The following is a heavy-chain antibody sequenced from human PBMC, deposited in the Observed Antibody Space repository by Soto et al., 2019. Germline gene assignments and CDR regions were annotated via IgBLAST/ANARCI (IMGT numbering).Heavy chain of an antibody. J-gene: IGHJ6*02. CDR3: AREMIPMIMGGMSAMDV. Sequence: QVQLVESGGGVVQPGRSLRLSCEASGFTFSSYGMHWVRQAPGKGLEWVAVITYDGNNNCYADSVKGRFTISRDKSKNTMYLQMNSLRPEDTAVYYCAREMIPMIMGGMSAMDVWGQGTTVTVSS. CDR1: GFTFSSYG. V-gene: IGHV3-30*03. D-gene: IGHD3-22*01. CDR2: ITYDGNNN.